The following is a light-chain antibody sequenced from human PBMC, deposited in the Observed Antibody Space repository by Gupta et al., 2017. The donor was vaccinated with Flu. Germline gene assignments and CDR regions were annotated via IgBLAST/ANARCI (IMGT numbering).Light chain of an antibody. CDR2: GVS. CDR1: QSVSSN. Sequence: IVTTPSPATLPVPPGERATLSCRASQSVSSNLAWYQQKPGHAPRLLIYGVSTRATGIPARFSGSGSGTEFTLTISSLQPEDFAVYFCQQYNNWPPWTFGQGTKVEIK. CDR3: QQYNNWPPWT. V-gene: IGKV3-15*01. J-gene: IGKJ1*01.